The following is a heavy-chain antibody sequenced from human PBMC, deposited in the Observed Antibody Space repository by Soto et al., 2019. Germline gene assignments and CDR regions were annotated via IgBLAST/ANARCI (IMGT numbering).Heavy chain of an antibody. CDR3: ARSEINYSRFDS. V-gene: IGHV1-3*01. Sequence: ASVKVSCKATGYTFIKYALHWVRQAPGQRLDWIGRINAGNGNTKYSQKFQGRVTITRDTSASTAYMELSSLRSEDTAIYYCARSEINYSRFDSWGQGTLVTVSS. CDR2: INAGNGNT. CDR1: GYTFIKYA. J-gene: IGHJ4*02. D-gene: IGHD2-21*01.